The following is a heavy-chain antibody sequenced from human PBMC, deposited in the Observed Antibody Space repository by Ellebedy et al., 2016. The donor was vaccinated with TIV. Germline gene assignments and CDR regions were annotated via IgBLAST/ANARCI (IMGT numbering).Heavy chain of an antibody. CDR1: GFTFSFYW. V-gene: IGHV3-7*03. D-gene: IGHD3-10*01. Sequence: GESLKISCAGSGFTFSFYWMSWVRQAPGKGPEWVANINTDGREKFYVYSVKGRFTISRDNAKNALYLQINSLRAEDTAVYYCASPPGVVALWGQGTLVTVSS. J-gene: IGHJ4*02. CDR2: INTDGREK. CDR3: ASPPGVVAL.